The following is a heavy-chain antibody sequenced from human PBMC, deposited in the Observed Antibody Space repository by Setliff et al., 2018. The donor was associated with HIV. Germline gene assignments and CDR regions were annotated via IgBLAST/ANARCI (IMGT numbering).Heavy chain of an antibody. CDR3: ARVETTVTSRLDY. V-gene: IGHV4-34*01. CDR2: IHHTGYI. J-gene: IGHJ4*02. CDR1: GGPSTDHY. Sequence: SETLSLTCAVYGGPSTDHYWNWIRQSPGMGLEWIAEIHHTGYINYNPSLKSRVTISVDTSKNQFSLRLTSVTAADTAVYFCARVETTVTSRLDYWGQGTLVTVSS. D-gene: IGHD4-17*01.